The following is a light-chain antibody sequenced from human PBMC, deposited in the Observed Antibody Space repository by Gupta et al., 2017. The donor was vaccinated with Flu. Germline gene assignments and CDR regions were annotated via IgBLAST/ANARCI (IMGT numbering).Light chain of an antibody. Sequence: QPALTQPASVSGSPGQSITISCTGTNDDIGDYTYVYWYQQHPGKAPKLIIFGVTNRPSGVSNRFSCSKSGNTASLTISGLQAEDEADYYCCSWRVGSTHVFGGGTKVTVL. CDR1: NDDIGDYTY. J-gene: IGLJ1*01. CDR2: GVT. V-gene: IGLV2-14*01. CDR3: CSWRVGSTHV.